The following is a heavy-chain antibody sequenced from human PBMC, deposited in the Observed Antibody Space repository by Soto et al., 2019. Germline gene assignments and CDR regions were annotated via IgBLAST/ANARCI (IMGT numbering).Heavy chain of an antibody. V-gene: IGHV1-69*13. J-gene: IGHJ4*02. CDR2: IIPIFGTA. Sequence: EASVKVSCKASGGTFSSYAISWVRQAPGQGLEWMGGIIPIFGTANYAQKFQGRVTITADESTSTAYMELSSLRSEDTAVYYCASSERRLLTVTTLDYWGQGTLVTVSS. D-gene: IGHD4-17*01. CDR1: GGTFSSYA. CDR3: ASSERRLLTVTTLDY.